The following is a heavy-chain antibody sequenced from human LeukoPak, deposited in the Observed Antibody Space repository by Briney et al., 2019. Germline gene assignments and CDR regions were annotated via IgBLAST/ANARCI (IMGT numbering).Heavy chain of an antibody. CDR3: ASGINWNSQLSGKDY. D-gene: IGHD1-7*01. V-gene: IGHV4-34*01. CDR1: GGSFSGYY. Sequence: SETLSLTCAVYGGSFSGYYWSWIRQPPGKGLEWIGEINHSGSTNYNPSLKSRVTISVDTSKNHFSLKLSSVTAADTAVYYCASGINWNSQLSGKDYWGQGTLVTVSS. J-gene: IGHJ4*02. CDR2: INHSGST.